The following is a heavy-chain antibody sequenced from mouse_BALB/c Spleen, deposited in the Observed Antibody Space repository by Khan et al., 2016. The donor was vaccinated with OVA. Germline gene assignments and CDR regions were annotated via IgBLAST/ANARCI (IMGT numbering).Heavy chain of an antibody. CDR1: GYSITSGYG. V-gene: IGHV3-2*02. CDR3: AGKARIKY. CDR2: ISYSGST. D-gene: IGHD3-2*02. Sequence: EVQLQESGPGLVKPSQSLSLTCTVTGYSITSGYGWNWIRQFPGNKLEWMGYISYSGSTNYNPSLKSRISITRDTSKNQFCLQLNSGTTEDTAAYYCAGKARIKYWGQGTTLTVSS. J-gene: IGHJ2*01.